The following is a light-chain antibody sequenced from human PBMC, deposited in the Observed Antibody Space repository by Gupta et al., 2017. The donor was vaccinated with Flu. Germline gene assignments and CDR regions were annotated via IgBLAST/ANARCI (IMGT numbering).Light chain of an antibody. CDR3: SSFTRSSTLL. V-gene: IGLV2-14*01. CDR2: EVS. J-gene: IGLJ3*02. CDR1: SSDVGKDKY. Sequence: FAISRTGTSSDVGKDKYVFWDELHPGKVPKLIIYEVSGRPSGVSDRFSGSKSGNTASLTISGLQAEDEADYYCSSFTRSSTLLFGGGTKVTVL.